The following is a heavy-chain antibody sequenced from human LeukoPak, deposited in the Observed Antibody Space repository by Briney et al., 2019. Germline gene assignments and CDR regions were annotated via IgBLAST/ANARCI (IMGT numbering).Heavy chain of an antibody. J-gene: IGHJ4*02. CDR2: IYYSGST. CDR1: GGSISGYY. V-gene: IGHV4-59*12. D-gene: IGHD6-13*01. Sequence: PSETLSLTCAVSGGSISGYYWSWIRQPPGKGLEWIGYIYYSGSTNYNPSLKSRLAISVDTSKNQFSLKLSSVTAADTAVYYCARESRRYSSSWYIDYWGQGTLVTVSS. CDR3: ARESRRYSSSWYIDY.